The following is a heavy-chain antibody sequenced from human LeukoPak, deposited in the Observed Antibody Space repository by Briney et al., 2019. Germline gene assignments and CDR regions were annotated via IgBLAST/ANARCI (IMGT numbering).Heavy chain of an antibody. CDR1: GFTFSTPA. CDR3: AKGSF. Sequence: GGSLRLSCVVSGFTFSTPAMSWVRQAPGKGLEWVSGISESGGSTYYADSVKGRFTSSRDNSKNTLYLQINNLRAEDTAAYYCAKGSFWGQGTLVTVSS. J-gene: IGHJ4*02. CDR2: ISESGGST. V-gene: IGHV3-23*01. D-gene: IGHD3-10*01.